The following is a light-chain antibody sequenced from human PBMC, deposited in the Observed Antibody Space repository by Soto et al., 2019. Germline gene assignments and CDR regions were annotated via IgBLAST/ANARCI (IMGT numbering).Light chain of an antibody. CDR3: LQSFRTLRT. CDR1: QSISSY. V-gene: IGKV1-39*01. CDR2: AAS. Sequence: DIQMTQSPSSLSASVGDRVTITCRASQSISSYLNWYQQKPGKAPKLLIYAASSVQSGVPSRFSGSGSGTDFTLTISSLQPEDFATYYCLQSFRTLRTFGQGPKVDIK. J-gene: IGKJ1*01.